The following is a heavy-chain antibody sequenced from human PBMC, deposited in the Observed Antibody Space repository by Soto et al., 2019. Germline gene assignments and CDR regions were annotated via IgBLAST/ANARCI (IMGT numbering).Heavy chain of an antibody. V-gene: IGHV3-72*01. Sequence: GGSLRLSCAASGFTFSDHYIYWVRQPPGKGLEWVGRTRNKANSYTTEYAASVKGRFTISGDDSKNSLYLQMDSLRIEDTAVYYCARSGSSTSCYDYWGQGTLVTVSS. J-gene: IGHJ4*02. D-gene: IGHD2-2*01. CDR2: TRNKANSYTT. CDR1: GFTFSDHY. CDR3: ARSGSSTSCYDY.